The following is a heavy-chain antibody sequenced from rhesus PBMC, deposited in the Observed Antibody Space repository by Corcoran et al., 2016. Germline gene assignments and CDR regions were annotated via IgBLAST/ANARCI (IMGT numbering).Heavy chain of an antibody. D-gene: IGHD4-29*01. CDR3: ARGGGSSPFDY. CDR2: IYWDDDK. CDR1: GFSLSTSGMG. V-gene: IGHV2S1*01. J-gene: IGHJ4*01. Sequence: QVTLKESGPALVKPTQTLTLTCTFSGFSLSTSGMGVGWIRQPPGKALEWLASIYWDDDKYYSTSRKSRLPITKDTSKNQVVLTMTNMDPVDTATYYCARGGGSSPFDYWGQGVLVTVSS.